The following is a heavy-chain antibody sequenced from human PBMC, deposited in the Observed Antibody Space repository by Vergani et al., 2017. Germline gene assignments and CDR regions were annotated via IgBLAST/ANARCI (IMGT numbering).Heavy chain of an antibody. D-gene: IGHD6-13*01. J-gene: IGHJ5*02. Sequence: EVQLVESGGGLVKPGGSLRLSCAASGFTFSSYAMNWVRQAPGKGLEWVSVISGSGGSTYYADSVKGRFTISRDNSKNTLYLQVNSLRAEDTAIYYCARDRGSGSSSWSANANWFDPWGQGTLVTVSS. V-gene: IGHV3-23*04. CDR1: GFTFSSYA. CDR2: ISGSGGST. CDR3: ARDRGSGSSSWSANANWFDP.